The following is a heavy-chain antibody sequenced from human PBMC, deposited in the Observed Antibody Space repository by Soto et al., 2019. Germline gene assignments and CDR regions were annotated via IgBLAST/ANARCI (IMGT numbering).Heavy chain of an antibody. J-gene: IGHJ4*02. V-gene: IGHV1-69*01. CDR2: IIPIFGTA. CDR1: GGTFSSYA. CDR3: ARLTWYYDSSGYYYWWYFDY. Sequence: QVQLVQSGAELKKPGSSVKVSCKASGGTFSSYAISWVRQAPGQGLEWMGGIIPIFGTANYAQKFQGRVTITADESTRTAYMELSSLRSEDTAVYYCARLTWYYDSSGYYYWWYFDYWGQGTLVTVSS. D-gene: IGHD3-22*01.